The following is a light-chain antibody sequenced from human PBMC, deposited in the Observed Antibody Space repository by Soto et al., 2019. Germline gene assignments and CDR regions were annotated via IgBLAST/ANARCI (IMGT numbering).Light chain of an antibody. V-gene: IGKV3-15*01. CDR2: GAT. J-gene: IGKJ2*01. CDR1: QSVNTN. CDR3: QHYNNWPPYT. Sequence: EIVLTQSPATLSVSPGERATLSCRASQSVNTNLAWYQQKPGQAPRLLIYGATTRSSNIPARFSGSGSGTEFTLTISSLQSEDFAVYYCQHYNNWPPYTFGQATRLEIK.